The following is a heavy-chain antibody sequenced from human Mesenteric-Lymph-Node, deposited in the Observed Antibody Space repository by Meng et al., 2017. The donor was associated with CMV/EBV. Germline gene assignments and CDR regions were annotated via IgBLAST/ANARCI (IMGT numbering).Heavy chain of an antibody. J-gene: IGHJ4*02. CDR2: IYYSGST. CDR1: GGSISSSNYY. D-gene: IGHD2-21*01. CDR3: ARDKGSFGGDPLGHFDY. Sequence: GSLRLSCTVSGGSISSSNYYWGWIRQPPGKGLEWIGTIYYSGSTYYNPSLKSRVTISVDTSKNQFSLRMRSVTAADTAVYYCARDKGSFGGDPLGHFDYWGQGTLVTVSS. V-gene: IGHV4-39*07.